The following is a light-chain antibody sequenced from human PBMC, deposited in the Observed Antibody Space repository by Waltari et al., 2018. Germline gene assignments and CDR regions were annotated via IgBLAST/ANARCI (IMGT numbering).Light chain of an antibody. CDR1: SSDVGNYNL. J-gene: IGLJ3*02. V-gene: IGLV2-23*02. CDR3: CSYAGSSVSV. CDR2: DVN. Sequence: QSALTQTATGSGSPGQAITISCTGSSSDVGNYNLVSWYQQHPGEAPKLLIYDVNKRPLGVSNRFSGSKSGNTASLTISGLQAADEADYYCCSYAGSSVSVFGGGTKVTVL.